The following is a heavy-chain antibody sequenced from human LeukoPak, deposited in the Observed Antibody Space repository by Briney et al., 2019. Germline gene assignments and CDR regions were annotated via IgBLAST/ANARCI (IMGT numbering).Heavy chain of an antibody. V-gene: IGHV1-18*01. CDR1: GYAFTSYG. D-gene: IGHD6-19*01. CDR2: ISAYNGNT. J-gene: IGHJ5*02. CDR3: ARVKAAGIAVAANWFDP. Sequence: ASVKVSCKTSGYAFTSYGISWVRQAPGQGLEWMGWISAYNGNTHSAQKLKGRVTMTTDTSTSTAYMELRSLRSDDTAVYYCARVKAAGIAVAANWFDPWGQGTLVTVSS.